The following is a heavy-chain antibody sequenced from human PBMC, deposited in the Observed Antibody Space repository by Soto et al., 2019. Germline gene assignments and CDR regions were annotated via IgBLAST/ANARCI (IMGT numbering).Heavy chain of an antibody. D-gene: IGHD3-16*01. J-gene: IGHJ5*02. CDR3: VRIRYQLPSSVLWLDP. V-gene: IGHV4-34*01. CDR1: GGFLSESY. CDR2: INHVGGT. Sequence: SETLSLTCAVYGGFLSESYWTWIRQPPGKGLEWIGEINHVGGTDYNPSLKSRVTMSVDTSQNQFSLRLISVTATDTAMYFCVRIRYQLPSSVLWLDPWGQGTPVTVSS.